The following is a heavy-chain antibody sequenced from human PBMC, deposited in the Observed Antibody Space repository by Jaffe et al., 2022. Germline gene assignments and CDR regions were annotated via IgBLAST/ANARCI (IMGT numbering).Heavy chain of an antibody. V-gene: IGHV4-34*01. Sequence: QVQLQQWGAGLLKPSETLSLTCAVYGGSFSGYYWSWIRQPPGKGLEWIGEINHSGSTNYNPSLKSRVTISVDTSKNQFSLKLSSVTAADTAVYYCARGLALRYFDWLFPSYYFDYWGQGTLVTVSS. CDR2: INHSGST. D-gene: IGHD3-9*01. CDR1: GGSFSGYY. J-gene: IGHJ4*02. CDR3: ARGLALRYFDWLFPSYYFDY.